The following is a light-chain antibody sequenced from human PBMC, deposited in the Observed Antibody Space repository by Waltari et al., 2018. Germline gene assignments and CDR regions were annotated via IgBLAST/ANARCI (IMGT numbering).Light chain of an antibody. CDR1: ALPKQD. V-gene: IGLV3-25*03. Sequence: SYELTQPPSVSVSPGQTARITCTRDALPKQDGSWYQQKTGQAPVLVIYQDSERPSGIPERFSGSTSGTTGTLTISGVQAEDEADYYCQSADSSDTYVLFGGGTKVTVL. J-gene: IGLJ3*02. CDR3: QSADSSDTYVL. CDR2: QDS.